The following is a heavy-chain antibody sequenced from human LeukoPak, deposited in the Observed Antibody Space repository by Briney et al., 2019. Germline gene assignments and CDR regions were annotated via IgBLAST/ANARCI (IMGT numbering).Heavy chain of an antibody. V-gene: IGHV4-59*01. CDR1: GFTFSSYA. CDR2: IYYSGST. D-gene: IGHD5-18*01. J-gene: IGHJ5*02. Sequence: GSLRLSCAASGFTFSSYAMSWIRQPPGKGLEWIGYIYYSGSTNYNPSLKSRVTISVDTSKNQFSLKLSSVTAADTAVYYCARAGTWIQINWFDPWGQGTLVTVSS. CDR3: ARAGTWIQINWFDP.